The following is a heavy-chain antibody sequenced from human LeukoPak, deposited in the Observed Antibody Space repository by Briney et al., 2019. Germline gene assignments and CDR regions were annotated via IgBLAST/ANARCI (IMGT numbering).Heavy chain of an antibody. Sequence: PGGSLRLSCVASGFTFTNYGMHRVRQAPGKGLEWVAFIRSDGGKNYYGDSVRGRFTISRDTSKNTLYLQMNTLRPEDTAVYYCTKASGRNLYGMDVWGQGTTVIVSS. D-gene: IGHD3-10*01. CDR3: TKASGRNLYGMDV. V-gene: IGHV3-30*02. J-gene: IGHJ6*02. CDR2: IRSDGGKN. CDR1: GFTFTNYG.